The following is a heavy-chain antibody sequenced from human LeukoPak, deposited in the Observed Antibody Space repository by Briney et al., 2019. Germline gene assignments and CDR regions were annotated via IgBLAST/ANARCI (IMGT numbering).Heavy chain of an antibody. J-gene: IGHJ4*02. Sequence: PSETLSLTCAVYGGSFSGYYWSWIRQPPGKGLEWIGEINHSGSTNYNPSLKSRVTISIDTSKNQFSLKLSSVTAADTAVYYCVRGRGRWLQLILDYWGQGTLVTVSS. CDR3: VRGRGRWLQLILDY. CDR1: GGSFSGYY. V-gene: IGHV4-34*01. D-gene: IGHD5-24*01. CDR2: INHSGST.